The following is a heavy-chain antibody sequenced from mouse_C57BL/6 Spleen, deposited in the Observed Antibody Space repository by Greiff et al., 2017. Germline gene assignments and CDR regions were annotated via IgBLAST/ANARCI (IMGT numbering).Heavy chain of an antibody. CDR3: ARLYYGYDYWYFDV. Sequence: EVQLKESGPELVKPGASVKIPCKASGYTFTDYNMDWVKQSHGKSLEWIGDINPNNGGTIYNQKFKGKATLTVDKSSSTAYMELRSLTSEDTAVYYCARLYYGYDYWYFDVWGTGTTVTVSS. CDR2: INPNNGGT. V-gene: IGHV1-18*01. D-gene: IGHD2-2*01. CDR1: GYTFTDYN. J-gene: IGHJ1*03.